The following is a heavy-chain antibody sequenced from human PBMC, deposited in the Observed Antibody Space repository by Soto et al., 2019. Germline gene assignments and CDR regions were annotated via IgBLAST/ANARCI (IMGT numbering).Heavy chain of an antibody. Sequence: GGSLRLSCAASGFTFSSYGMHWVRQAPGKGLEWVAVISYDGGITFYADSVKGRFAISRDDSKNTLYLQVNSLRAEDTAVYYCAKDRSSDFGWHTHFDHWGQGTLVTVSS. J-gene: IGHJ4*02. V-gene: IGHV3-30*18. CDR3: AKDRSSDFGWHTHFDH. CDR1: GFTFSSYG. CDR2: ISYDGGIT. D-gene: IGHD6-19*01.